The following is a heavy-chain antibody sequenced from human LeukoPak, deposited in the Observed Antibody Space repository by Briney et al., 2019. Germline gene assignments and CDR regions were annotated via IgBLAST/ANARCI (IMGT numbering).Heavy chain of an antibody. CDR2: IYTSGST. CDR1: GGSISSYY. CDR3: ARDREGIAAAGTMVYYYYCMDV. V-gene: IGHV4-4*08. J-gene: IGHJ6*03. D-gene: IGHD6-13*01. Sequence: SETLSLTCTVSGGSISSYYWSWIRQPPGKGLEWIGRIYTSGSTNYNPSLKSRVTISVDTSKNQFSLKLSSVTAADTAVYYCARDREGIAAAGTMVYYYYCMDVWGKGTTVTISS.